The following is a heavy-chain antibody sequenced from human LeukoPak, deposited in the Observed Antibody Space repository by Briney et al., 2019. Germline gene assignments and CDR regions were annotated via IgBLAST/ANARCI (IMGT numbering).Heavy chain of an antibody. Sequence: GGSLRLSCAASGFTFSSYSMNWVRQAPGKGLEWVSSISSSSSYIYYADSVKGRFTISRDNAKNSLYLQMNSLRAEDTAVYYCARGDSYGIEAPHYYYYYGMDVWGQGTTVTVSS. J-gene: IGHJ6*02. CDR1: GFTFSSYS. CDR3: ARGDSYGIEAPHYYYYYGMDV. V-gene: IGHV3-21*01. D-gene: IGHD5-18*01. CDR2: ISSSSSYI.